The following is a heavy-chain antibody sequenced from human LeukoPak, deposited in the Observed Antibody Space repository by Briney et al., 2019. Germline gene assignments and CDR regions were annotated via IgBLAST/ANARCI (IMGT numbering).Heavy chain of an antibody. CDR1: GFTFSNYA. CDR3: ARGSQTGVAATGFDY. V-gene: IGHV3-23*01. Sequence: GGSLRLSCAASGFTFSNYAMSWVRQAPGKGLEWVSAVRSDNGRTHYADSMKGRFTISRDNSKNTLYLQMNSLRAEDTAVYYCARGSQTGVAATGFDYWGQGTLVTVSS. J-gene: IGHJ4*02. CDR2: VRSDNGRT. D-gene: IGHD5-12*01.